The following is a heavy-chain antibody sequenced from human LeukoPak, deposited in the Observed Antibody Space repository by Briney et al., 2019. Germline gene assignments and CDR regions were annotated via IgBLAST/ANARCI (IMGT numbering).Heavy chain of an antibody. Sequence: SETLSLTCTVSGGSISSYYWSWIRQPPGKRLEWIGYIYYSGSTNYNPFLKSRVTISVDTSKNQFSLKLRSVTAADTAVYYCARDRLFGVVTDWGQGTLVTVSS. CDR1: GGSISSYY. J-gene: IGHJ4*02. D-gene: IGHD3-3*01. CDR2: IYYSGST. CDR3: ARDRLFGVVTD. V-gene: IGHV4-59*01.